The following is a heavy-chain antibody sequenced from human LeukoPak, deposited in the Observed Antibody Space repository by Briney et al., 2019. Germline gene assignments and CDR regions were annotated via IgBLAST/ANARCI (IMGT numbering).Heavy chain of an antibody. Sequence: KAGGSLRLSCAASGFTFSSYEMNWVRQPPGKGLEWIGSIYYSGSTYYNPSLQSRVTISVDTSKNQFSLKLNSVTAADTAVYYCARLGSSGWYWAYWGQGTLVTVSS. J-gene: IGHJ4*02. D-gene: IGHD6-19*01. CDR1: GFTFSSYE. CDR3: ARLGSSGWYWAY. V-gene: IGHV4-39*01. CDR2: IYYSGST.